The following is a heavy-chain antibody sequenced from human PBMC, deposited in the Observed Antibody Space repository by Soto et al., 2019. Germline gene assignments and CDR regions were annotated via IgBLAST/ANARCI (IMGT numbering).Heavy chain of an antibody. J-gene: IGHJ4*02. D-gene: IGHD3-22*01. CDR3: ARSTYYYDSILPGY. V-gene: IGHV3-66*01. CDR1: GFTVSSNY. CDR2: IYSGGST. Sequence: GGSLRLSCAASGFTVSSNYMSWVRQAPGKGLEWVSVIYSGGSTYYADSVKGRFTISRDNSKNTLYLQMNSLRAEDTAVYYCARSTYYYDSILPGYWGQGTLVTVSS.